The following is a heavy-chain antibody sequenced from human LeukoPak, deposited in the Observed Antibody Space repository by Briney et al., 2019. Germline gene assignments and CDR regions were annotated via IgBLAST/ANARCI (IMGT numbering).Heavy chain of an antibody. V-gene: IGHV5-51*01. Sequence: GESLKISCKGSGYNFATYWIAWVRQMPGKGLELMGIIFPGDSDIKYSPSFQGQVTVSADRSINTAYLQWTRLEASDTAMYYCARGLRGTYRYILDYWGQGTLVTVSS. CDR2: IFPGDSDI. J-gene: IGHJ4*02. D-gene: IGHD3-16*02. CDR3: ARGLRGTYRYILDY. CDR1: GYNFATYW.